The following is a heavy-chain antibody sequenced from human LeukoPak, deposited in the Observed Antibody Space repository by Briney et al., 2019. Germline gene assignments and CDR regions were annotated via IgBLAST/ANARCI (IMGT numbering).Heavy chain of an antibody. CDR2: INFSGDT. V-gene: IGHV4-59*01. CDR3: ARSKWSSSFDY. D-gene: IGHD3-10*01. Sequence: SETLSLTCTISSGSIGSFYWSWIRQPPGKGLEWIGYINFSGDTKYNSALKSRVTMSIDTSKNQFSVKLTSVTAADLAVYYCARSKWSSSFDYWGLGTLVTVSS. CDR1: SGSIGSFY. J-gene: IGHJ4*02.